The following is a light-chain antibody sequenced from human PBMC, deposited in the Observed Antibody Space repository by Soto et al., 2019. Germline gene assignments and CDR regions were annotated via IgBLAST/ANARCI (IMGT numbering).Light chain of an antibody. V-gene: IGKV3-20*01. CDR1: QSVSNNY. CDR3: QQYGSSGT. Sequence: EILFTQSPGTLSLSPGERATLSCRASQSVSNNYLAWYQQKPGQAPRLLIYGASNTATGIPDRLSGSGSGTDFTLTISGLEPEDFAVYYCQQYGSSGTFGQGTKVDIK. J-gene: IGKJ1*01. CDR2: GAS.